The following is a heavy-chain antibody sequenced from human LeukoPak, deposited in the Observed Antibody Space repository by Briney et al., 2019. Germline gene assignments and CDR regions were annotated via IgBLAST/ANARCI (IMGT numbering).Heavy chain of an antibody. CDR3: AKTMYSNWFDP. J-gene: IGHJ5*02. D-gene: IGHD2-21*01. V-gene: IGHV3-30-3*02. Sequence: GRSLRLSCAASGFTFSSYAMHWVRQAPGKGLEWVAVMSYDGYNKYYADSVKGRFTISRDNSKNTLYLQMNSLRAEDTAVYYCAKTMYSNWFDPWGQGTLVTVSS. CDR2: MSYDGYNK. CDR1: GFTFSSYA.